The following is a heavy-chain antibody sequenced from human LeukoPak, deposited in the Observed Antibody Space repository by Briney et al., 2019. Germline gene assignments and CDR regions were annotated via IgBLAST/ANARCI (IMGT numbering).Heavy chain of an antibody. D-gene: IGHD2-15*01. J-gene: IGHJ4*02. V-gene: IGHV3-48*01. CDR3: ARGGYSDF. CDR1: GFTFISYA. CDR2: ISSSSTE. Sequence: PGGSLRLSCAASGFTFISYAMNWVRQAPGKGLEWVSYISSSSTEHYADSVKGRFTISRDNAKNSLYLQMNSLRVEDTAVYYCARGGYSDFWGQGTLVTVSS.